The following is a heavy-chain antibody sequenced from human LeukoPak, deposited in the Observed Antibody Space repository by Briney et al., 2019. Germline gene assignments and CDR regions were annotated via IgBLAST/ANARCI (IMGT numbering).Heavy chain of an antibody. V-gene: IGHV3-11*01. CDR2: ISSSGSTI. CDR3: ARVSGVLTDYFDY. Sequence: GGSLRLSCAASGFTFSDYYMSWIRQAPGKGLEWVSYISSSGSTIYYADSVKGQFTISRDNAKNSLYLQMNSLRAEDTAVYYCARVSGVLTDYFDYWGQGTLVTVSS. J-gene: IGHJ4*02. CDR1: GFTFSDYY. D-gene: IGHD4/OR15-4a*01.